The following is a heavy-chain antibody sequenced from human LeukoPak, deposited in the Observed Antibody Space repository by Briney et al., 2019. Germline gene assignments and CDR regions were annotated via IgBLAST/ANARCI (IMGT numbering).Heavy chain of an antibody. CDR1: GGSISSYY. J-gene: IGHJ4*02. CDR3: ARGLPRGLRHFDWIPYYFDY. V-gene: IGHV4-59*08. Sequence: SETLSLTCTVSGGSISSYYWSWIRQPPGKGLEWIGYIYYSGSTNYNPSLKSRVTISVDTSKNQFSLKLSSVTAADTAVYYCARGLPRGLRHFDWIPYYFDYWGQGTLVTVSS. CDR2: IYYSGST. D-gene: IGHD3-9*01.